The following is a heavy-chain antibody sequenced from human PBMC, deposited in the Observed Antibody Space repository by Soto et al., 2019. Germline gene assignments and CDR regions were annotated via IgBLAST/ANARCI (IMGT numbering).Heavy chain of an antibody. CDR3: AREGGESSDGLYYFDS. CDR1: GGSTSSDNY. V-gene: IGHV4-30-4*01. CDR2: IYYSWNT. J-gene: IGHJ4*02. D-gene: IGHD3-16*01. Sequence: SETLSLTCTVSGGSTSSDNYWSWIRQPPGKGLAWIGHIYYSWNTAYNPSLKSRLAISIDTSKNQFSLKLSSVTAADTAVYFCAREGGESSDGLYYFDSWGQGSLVTVSS.